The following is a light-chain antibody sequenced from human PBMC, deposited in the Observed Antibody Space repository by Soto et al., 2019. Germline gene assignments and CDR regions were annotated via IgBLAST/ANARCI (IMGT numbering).Light chain of an antibody. V-gene: IGKV3-15*01. CDR1: QSVSSN. CDR3: QQYNNWPET. J-gene: IGKJ1*01. Sequence: EIVKTQSPVTLSESPGERATLSCRASQSVSSNLAWYQQKPGQAPSLLIYGAFTRATGIPARFSGTGSGTEFTLTISSLQSEDFALYYCQQYNNWPETFGQETKMDIK. CDR2: GAF.